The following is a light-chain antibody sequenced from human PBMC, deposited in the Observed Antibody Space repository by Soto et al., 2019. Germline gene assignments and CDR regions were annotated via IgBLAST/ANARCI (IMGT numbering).Light chain of an antibody. CDR3: AAWDDSMNGRYV. CDR2: SNN. CDR1: SSQIGSNT. J-gene: IGLJ1*01. Sequence: QSVLTQPPSASGTPGHRVIISCSGSSSQIGSNTVNWYQQLPGTAPKLLIYSNNQRPSGVPDRFSGSKSGTSASLAISGLQSEDEADYYCAAWDDSMNGRYVFGTGTKVTVL. V-gene: IGLV1-44*01.